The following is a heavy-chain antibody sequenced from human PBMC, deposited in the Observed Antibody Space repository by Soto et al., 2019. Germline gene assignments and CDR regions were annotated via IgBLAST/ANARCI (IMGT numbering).Heavy chain of an antibody. Sequence: QVTLKESGPVLVKPTETLTLTCTVSGFSLSNARMGVSWIRQPPGKALEWLAHIFSNDEKSYSTSLKSRLTIXKXTXXSQVVLTMTNMDPVDTATYYCARTPPRYYDYGMDVWGQGTTVTVSS. V-gene: IGHV2-26*01. CDR1: GFSLSNARMG. CDR2: IFSNDEK. CDR3: ARTPPRYYDYGMDV. J-gene: IGHJ6*02.